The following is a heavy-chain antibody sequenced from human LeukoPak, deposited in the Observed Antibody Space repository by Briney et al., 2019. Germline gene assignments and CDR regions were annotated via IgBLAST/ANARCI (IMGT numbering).Heavy chain of an antibody. V-gene: IGHV3-30*18. D-gene: IGHD3-10*01. Sequence: GGSLRLSCAGSGFTFSSFGMHWVRQAPGKGLEWVAVISHDGSYEYYADSMKGRFTISRDTSKNTLYLQMNSLRAEDTAVYYCAKDGLWFGDLTYFDYWGQGVLVTVSS. J-gene: IGHJ4*02. CDR2: ISHDGSYE. CDR3: AKDGLWFGDLTYFDY. CDR1: GFTFSSFG.